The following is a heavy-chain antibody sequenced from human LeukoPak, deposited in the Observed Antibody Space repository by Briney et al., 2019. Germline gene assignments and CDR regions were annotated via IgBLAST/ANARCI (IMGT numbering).Heavy chain of an antibody. V-gene: IGHV4-4*07. J-gene: IGHJ4*02. CDR3: ARDQYYYDSSGYYRFDY. Sequence: PSETLSLTCAVADDSISHYYWSWIRQPAGKGLEWIGRIYTSGSTNYNPSLKSRVTMSVDTSKNQFSLKLSSVTAADTAVYYCARDQYYYDSSGYYRFDYWGQGTLVTVSS. CDR1: DDSISHYY. CDR2: IYTSGST. D-gene: IGHD3-22*01.